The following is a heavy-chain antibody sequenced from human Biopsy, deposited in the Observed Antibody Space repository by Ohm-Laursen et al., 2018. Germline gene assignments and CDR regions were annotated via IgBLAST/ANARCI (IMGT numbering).Heavy chain of an antibody. CDR3: ARGSNDFGGLYFPR. CDR2: ISYTGYT. D-gene: IGHD4-23*01. J-gene: IGHJ4*02. CDR1: GVSINGGRYY. V-gene: IGHV4-61*03. Sequence: SETLSLTCPVSGVSINGGRYYWSWIRQPPGKGLEWIGHISYTGYTSYNASLKSRVTISVDTSRNHFSLRLSSLTAADTAVYYCARGSNDFGGLYFPRWGQGTLLTVSS.